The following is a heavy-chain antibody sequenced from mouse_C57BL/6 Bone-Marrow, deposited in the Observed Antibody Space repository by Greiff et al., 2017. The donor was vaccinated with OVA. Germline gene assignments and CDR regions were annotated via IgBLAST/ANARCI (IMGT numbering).Heavy chain of an antibody. CDR2: IHPKSGST. D-gene: IGHD4-1*01. Sequence: QVQLQQPGAELVKPGASVKLSCKASGYTFTSYWMHWVKQRPGQGLEWIGMIHPKSGSTNYTEKFKGKATLTVDKSSSTAYMQLSSLTSEDSAVCYCVNWDFAWFAYWGQGTPVTVSA. J-gene: IGHJ3*01. V-gene: IGHV1-64*01. CDR1: GYTFTSYW. CDR3: VNWDFAWFAY.